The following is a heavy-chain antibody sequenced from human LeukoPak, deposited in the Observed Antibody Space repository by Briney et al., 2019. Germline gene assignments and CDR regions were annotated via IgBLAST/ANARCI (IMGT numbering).Heavy chain of an antibody. CDR1: GGSISSY. CDR2: IYFTGTT. J-gene: IGHJ4*02. D-gene: IGHD3-16*01. V-gene: IGHV4-59*01. Sequence: PSETLSLTCTVSGGSISSYWSWIRQSPGKGLEWIGYIYFTGTTNYNPSLKSRLTISIDTSRNQFSLKLSSATAADTAIYYCVNGGSCLTKWGQGTLVTVSS. CDR3: VNGGSCLTK.